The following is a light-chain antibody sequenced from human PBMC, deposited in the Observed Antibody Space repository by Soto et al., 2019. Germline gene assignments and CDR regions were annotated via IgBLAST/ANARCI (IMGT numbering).Light chain of an antibody. J-gene: IGLJ2*01. Sequence: QPVLTQSPSASASLGASVKLTCTLSSGHSNYAIAWHQQQSEKGPRYLMKLNSDGSHSKGDGIPDRFSGSSSGAERYLTNSSLQSENEAEYFCQTWGSGNVVFGGRTKVTVL. CDR1: SGHSNYA. CDR3: QTWGSGNVV. CDR2: LNSDGSH. V-gene: IGLV4-69*01.